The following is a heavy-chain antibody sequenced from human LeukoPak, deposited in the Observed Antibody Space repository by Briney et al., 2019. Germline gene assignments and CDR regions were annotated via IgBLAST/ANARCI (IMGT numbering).Heavy chain of an antibody. CDR1: GGSINSYY. D-gene: IGHD3-22*01. Sequence: PSETLSLTCIVSGGSINSYYWSWLRQPPGKGLEWIGHINYSGGTNYNPSLKSRVTISVDTPNNQFSLKLSSVTAADTAVYYCARYYHDSSGYSHGMDVWGQGTTVTVSS. CDR3: ARYYHDSSGYSHGMDV. CDR2: INYSGGT. V-gene: IGHV4-59*08. J-gene: IGHJ6*02.